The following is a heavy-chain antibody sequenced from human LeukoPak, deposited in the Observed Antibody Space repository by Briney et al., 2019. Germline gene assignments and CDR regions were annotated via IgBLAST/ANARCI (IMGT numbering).Heavy chain of an antibody. CDR2: ISSSSSYI. Sequence: PGGSLRLSCAASGFTFSSYSINWVRQAPGKGLEWVSSISSSSSYIYYADSVKGRFTISRDNAKNSLYLQMNSLRAEDTAVYYCANLLWFGELSVDYWGQGTLVTVSS. V-gene: IGHV3-21*04. CDR1: GFTFSSYS. D-gene: IGHD3-10*01. CDR3: ANLLWFGELSVDY. J-gene: IGHJ4*02.